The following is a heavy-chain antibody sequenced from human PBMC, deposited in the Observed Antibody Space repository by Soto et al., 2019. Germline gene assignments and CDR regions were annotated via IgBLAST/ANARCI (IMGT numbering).Heavy chain of an antibody. V-gene: IGHV4-31*03. CDR1: GGSISSGGYY. CDR2: IYYSGST. J-gene: IGHJ5*02. D-gene: IGHD3-16*01. CDR3: ARDLGGGNWFDP. Sequence: PSETLSLTCTVSGGSISSGGYYWSWIRQHPGKGLEWIGYIYYSGSTYYNPSLKSRVTISVDTSKNQFSLKLSSVTAADTAVYYCARDLGGGNWFDPWGQGTLVTVSS.